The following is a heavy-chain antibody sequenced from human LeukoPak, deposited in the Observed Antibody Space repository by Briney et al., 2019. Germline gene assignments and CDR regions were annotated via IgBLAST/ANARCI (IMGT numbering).Heavy chain of an antibody. CDR2: INHSGST. D-gene: IGHD3-22*01. CDR1: GGSLSSSSYY. CDR3: ARDHYYDSSGYSY. Sequence: PSETLSLTCTVSGGSLSSSSYYWGWLRQPPGKGLEWIGEINHSGSTNYNPSLKSRVTISVDTSKNQFSLKLSSVTAADTAVYYCARDHYYDSSGYSYWGQGTLVTVSS. J-gene: IGHJ4*02. V-gene: IGHV4-39*07.